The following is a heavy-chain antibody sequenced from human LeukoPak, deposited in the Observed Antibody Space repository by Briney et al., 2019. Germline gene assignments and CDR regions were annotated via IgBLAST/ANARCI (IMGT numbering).Heavy chain of an antibody. CDR1: GRSVSGYY. J-gene: IGHJ5*01. D-gene: IGHD5-18*01. Sequence: PSETLSLSCTVSGRSVSGYYWTWLRQPPGKGLEWVGYIYTSDNTHYNPSLKSRLTMSVDTSKNQFSLTLRSVTAADTAVYYCARGSGYTAMGDLDSWGQGTLVTVSS. CDR3: ARGSGYTAMGDLDS. CDR2: IYTSDNT. V-gene: IGHV4-59*02.